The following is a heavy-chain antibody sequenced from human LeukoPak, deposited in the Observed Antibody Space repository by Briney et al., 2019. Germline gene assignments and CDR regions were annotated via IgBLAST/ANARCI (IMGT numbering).Heavy chain of an antibody. CDR2: ITRDGYST. V-gene: IGHV3-43*01. J-gene: IGHJ6*02. CDR3: AKGMSGRSRGMDV. CDR1: GFSLADYT. Sequence: PGGSLRLSCATSGFSLADYTLHWVRQVPGKAMEWLSLITRDGYSTFYADSVKGRFTISRDSSRSSLYLQMNSLRTEDTALYYCAKGMSGRSRGMDVWGQGTTVTVSS. D-gene: IGHD3-10*01.